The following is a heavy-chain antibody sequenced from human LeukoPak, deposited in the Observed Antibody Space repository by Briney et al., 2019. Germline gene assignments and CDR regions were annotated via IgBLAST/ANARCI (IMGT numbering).Heavy chain of an antibody. Sequence: GGPLRLSCAASGFTFSSYAMSWVRQAPGKGLEWVSAISGSGGSTYYADSVKGRFTISRDNSKNTLYLQMNSLRAEDTAVYYCAKDRSSNYYDSSGLDYWGQGTLVTVSS. CDR1: GFTFSSYA. CDR2: ISGSGGST. V-gene: IGHV3-23*01. J-gene: IGHJ4*02. CDR3: AKDRSSNYYDSSGLDY. D-gene: IGHD3-22*01.